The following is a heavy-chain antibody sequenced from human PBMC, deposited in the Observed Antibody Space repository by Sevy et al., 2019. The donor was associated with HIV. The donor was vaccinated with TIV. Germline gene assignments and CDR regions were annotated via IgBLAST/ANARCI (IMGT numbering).Heavy chain of an antibody. V-gene: IGHV1-2*02. CDR1: GYTFTGYY. CDR2: INPNSGGT. Sequence: ASVKVSCKASGYTFTGYYMHWVRQAPGQGLEWMGWINPNSGGTNYAQKFQGRVTMTRDTSISTAYMELGRLRSDDTAVYYCAREAIAGDFWSGYSRGWFDPWGQGTLVTVSS. D-gene: IGHD3-3*01. CDR3: AREAIAGDFWSGYSRGWFDP. J-gene: IGHJ5*02.